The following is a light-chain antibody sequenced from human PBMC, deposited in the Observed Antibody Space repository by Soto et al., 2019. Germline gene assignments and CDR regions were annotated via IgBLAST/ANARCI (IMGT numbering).Light chain of an antibody. CDR1: SSDVGGYNY. V-gene: IGLV2-11*01. CDR3: CSYAGSDTHYV. Sequence: QSVLTQPASVSGSPGQSITISCTGTSSDVGGYNYVSWYQQHPDKAPELMIYDVSKRPSGVPDRFSGSKSGNTASLTISGLQAEDEADYYCCSYAGSDTHYVFGTGTKVTVL. J-gene: IGLJ1*01. CDR2: DVS.